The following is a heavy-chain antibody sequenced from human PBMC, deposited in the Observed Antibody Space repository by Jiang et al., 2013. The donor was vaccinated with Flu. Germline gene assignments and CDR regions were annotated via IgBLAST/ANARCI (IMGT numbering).Heavy chain of an antibody. V-gene: IGHV4-59*01. Sequence: LLKPSETLSLLCSVSADSIGRYYWSWIRQSPGRGLEWIGSIHESGSTNYNPSFKSRLNISVDKSKKEFTLKLRSVTAADTAVYYCARPDYSSGWRDAFDFWGQGTAVTVSS. D-gene: IGHD6-19*01. CDR1: ADSIGRYY. CDR2: IHESGST. CDR3: ARPDYSSGWRDAFDF. J-gene: IGHJ3*01.